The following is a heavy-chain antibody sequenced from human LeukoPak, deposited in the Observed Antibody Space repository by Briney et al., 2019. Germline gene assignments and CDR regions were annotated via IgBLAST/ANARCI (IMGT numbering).Heavy chain of an antibody. CDR1: GFTFSSYS. D-gene: IGHD3-9*01. CDR2: ISSSSSYI. CDR3: ARAVRDISTGYYSDY. Sequence: PGGSLRLSCAASGFTFSSYSMNWVRQAPGKGLEWVSSISSSSSYIYYADSVKGRFTISRDNAKNSLYLQMNSLRAEDTAVYYCARAVRDISTGYYSDYWGQGTLVTVSS. J-gene: IGHJ4*02. V-gene: IGHV3-21*01.